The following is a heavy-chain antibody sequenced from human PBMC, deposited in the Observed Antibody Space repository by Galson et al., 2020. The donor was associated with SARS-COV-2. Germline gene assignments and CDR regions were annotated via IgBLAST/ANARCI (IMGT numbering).Heavy chain of an antibody. CDR1: GFTFSSYA. CDR3: ARPWGYSSSAPTLRNYYYGMDV. CDR2: ISYDGSNK. Sequence: TGGSLRLSCAASGFTFSSYAMHWVRQAPGKGLEWVAVISYDGSNKYYADSVKGRFTISRDNSKNTLYLQMNSLRAEDTAVYYCARPWGYSSSAPTLRNYYYGMDVWGQGTTVTVSS. D-gene: IGHD6-6*01. V-gene: IGHV3-30-3*01. J-gene: IGHJ6*02.